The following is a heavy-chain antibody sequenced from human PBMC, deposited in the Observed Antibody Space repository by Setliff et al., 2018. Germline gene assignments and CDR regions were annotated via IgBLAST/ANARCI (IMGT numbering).Heavy chain of an antibody. CDR1: GFTFSSYT. D-gene: IGHD3-10*01. CDR2: ISGSGGNT. Sequence: GGSLRLSCAASGFTFSSYTMSWVRQAPGKGLEWVSAISGSGGNTYYADSVKGRFTISRDNSNNTLYLQMNSLGADDTATYYCAKDDQIRGHNLDYWGQGTLVTVSS. CDR3: AKDDQIRGHNLDY. V-gene: IGHV3-23*01. J-gene: IGHJ4*02.